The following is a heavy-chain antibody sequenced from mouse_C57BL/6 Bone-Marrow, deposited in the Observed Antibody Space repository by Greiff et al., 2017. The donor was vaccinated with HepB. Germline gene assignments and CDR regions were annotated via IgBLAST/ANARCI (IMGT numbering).Heavy chain of an antibody. CDR2: KRSKSNNYAT. CDR1: GFSFNTYA. J-gene: IGHJ2*01. Sequence: EVMLVESGGGLVQPKGSLKLSCAASGFSFNTYAMNWVRQAPGKGLEWVARKRSKSNNYATYYADSVKDRFTISRDDSESMLYLQMNNLKTEDTAMYYCVRSERSTPDYFDYWGQGTTLTVSS. D-gene: IGHD6-1*01. CDR3: VRSERSTPDYFDY. V-gene: IGHV10-1*01.